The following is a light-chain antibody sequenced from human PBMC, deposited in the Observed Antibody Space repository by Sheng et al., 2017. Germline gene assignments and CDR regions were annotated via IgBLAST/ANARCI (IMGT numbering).Light chain of an antibody. CDR3: QQGITYPVFP. CDR1: QGISTF. J-gene: IGKJ3*01. Sequence: IQLTQSPSSLSASIGDTVTITCRATQGISTFLAWYQQKPGKAPKLLIYSASTLQSGVPSRFSGSGSGTDFTLTISSLQPEDFATYYCQQGITYPVFPFGPGTKVYMK. CDR2: SAS. V-gene: IGKV1-9*01.